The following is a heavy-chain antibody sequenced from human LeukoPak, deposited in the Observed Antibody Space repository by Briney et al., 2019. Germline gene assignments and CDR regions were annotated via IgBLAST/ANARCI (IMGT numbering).Heavy chain of an antibody. J-gene: IGHJ3*02. CDR1: GFTVSTNY. CDR3: ARDGSGSDAFDI. Sequence: PGGSLRLSCAASGFTVSTNYMSWVRQAPGKGLEWVSIIYTVGNTDYADSVKGRFTISRDNSKNTLYLQMNSLRAEDTAVYYCARDGSGSDAFDIWGQGTMVTVSS. CDR2: IYTVGNT. V-gene: IGHV3-66*01. D-gene: IGHD6-19*01.